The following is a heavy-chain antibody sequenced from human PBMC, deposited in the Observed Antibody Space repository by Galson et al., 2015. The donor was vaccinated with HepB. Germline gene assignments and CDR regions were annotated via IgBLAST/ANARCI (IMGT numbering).Heavy chain of an antibody. CDR1: GFSLSTSGMC. V-gene: IGHV2-70*01. Sequence: PALVKPTQTLTLTCTFSGFSLSTSGMCVSWIRQPPGKALEWLALIDWDDDKYYSTSLKTRLTISKDTSKNQVVLTMTNMDPVDTATYYCARTRTYYYDSSGHDNWFDPWGQGTLVTVSS. D-gene: IGHD3-22*01. CDR2: IDWDDDK. CDR3: ARTRTYYYDSSGHDNWFDP. J-gene: IGHJ5*02.